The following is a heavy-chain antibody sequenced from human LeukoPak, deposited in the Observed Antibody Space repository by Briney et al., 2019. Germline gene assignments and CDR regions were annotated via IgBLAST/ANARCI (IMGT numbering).Heavy chain of an antibody. CDR2: ISSSGSTI. D-gene: IGHD3-22*01. CDR3: ARDREYYYDSSGYFYYGMDV. V-gene: IGHV3-11*01. J-gene: IGHJ6*02. CDR1: GFTFSDYY. Sequence: KTGGSLRLSCAASGFTFSDYYMSWIRQAPGKGLEWVSYISSSGSTIYYADSVKGRFTISRDNAKNSLYLQMNSLRAEDTAVYYCARDREYYYDSSGYFYYGMDVWGQGTTVTVSS.